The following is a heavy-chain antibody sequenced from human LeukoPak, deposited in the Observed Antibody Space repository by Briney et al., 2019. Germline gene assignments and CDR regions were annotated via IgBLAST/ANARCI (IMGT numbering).Heavy chain of an antibody. Sequence: SETLSLTCTVSGGSISSYYWSWIRQPPGKGLEWIGYIFYSGSTNYNPSLKSRVTISVDTSKNQFSLKLSSVTAADTAVYYCARGTIVVVPAAFHWFDPWGQGTLVTVSS. CDR2: IFYSGST. CDR3: ARGTIVVVPAAFHWFDP. D-gene: IGHD2-2*01. CDR1: GGSISSYY. J-gene: IGHJ5*02. V-gene: IGHV4-59*01.